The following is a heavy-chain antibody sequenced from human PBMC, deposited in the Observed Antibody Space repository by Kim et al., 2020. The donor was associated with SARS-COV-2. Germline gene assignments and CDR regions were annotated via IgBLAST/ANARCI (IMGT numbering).Heavy chain of an antibody. Sequence: GGSLRLSCAASGFTFSSYAMHWVRQAPGKGLEWVAVISYDGSNKYYADSVKGRFTISRDNSKNTLYLQMNSLRAEDTAVYYCARDRYPYDSNYYFDYWGQGTLVTVSS. V-gene: IGHV3-30*04. D-gene: IGHD3-22*01. J-gene: IGHJ4*02. CDR1: GFTFSSYA. CDR3: ARDRYPYDSNYYFDY. CDR2: ISYDGSNK.